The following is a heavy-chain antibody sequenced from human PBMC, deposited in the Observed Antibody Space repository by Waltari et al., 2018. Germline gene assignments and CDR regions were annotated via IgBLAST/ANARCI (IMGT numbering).Heavy chain of an antibody. Sequence: QVQLQQWGAGLLKPSETLSLTCAVYGGSFSGYYWSWIRQPPGKGLEWIGEINHSGSTNYNPSLKSRVTISVDTSKNQFSLKLSSVTAADTAVYYCASVGASGYYYDSSGYYYGSWGQGTLVTVSS. J-gene: IGHJ5*02. CDR2: INHSGST. CDR3: ASVGASGYYYDSSGYYYGS. CDR1: GGSFSGYY. D-gene: IGHD3-22*01. V-gene: IGHV4-34*01.